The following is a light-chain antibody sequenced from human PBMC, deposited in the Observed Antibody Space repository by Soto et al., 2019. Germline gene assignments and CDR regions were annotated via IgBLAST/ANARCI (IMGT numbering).Light chain of an antibody. CDR2: DAS. V-gene: IGKV3-11*01. CDR1: QSVSSY. CDR3: QQRSNWPIT. J-gene: IGKJ3*01. Sequence: EIVLTQSPATLSLSPGERATLSCRASQSVSSYLAWYQQKPGQAPRLLIYDASNRATGIPARFSGSGSGTDFPLTISSLEPEDCAVYYCQQRSNWPITFGPGTKVDIK.